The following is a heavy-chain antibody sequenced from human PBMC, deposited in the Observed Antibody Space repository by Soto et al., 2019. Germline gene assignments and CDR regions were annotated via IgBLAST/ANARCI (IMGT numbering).Heavy chain of an antibody. CDR2: VYYSGTT. CDR3: ARTVGVPFDS. D-gene: IGHD1-26*01. CDR1: GVSVSSGSYY. Sequence: SETLSLTCTVSGVSVSSGSYYWIWIRQPPGKGLEWIGCVYYSGTTYSNPSLESRLTMSIERSKNQFSLKLTSVTAADTAVYYCARTVGVPFDSWGQGILVTVSS. J-gene: IGHJ4*02. V-gene: IGHV4-61*01.